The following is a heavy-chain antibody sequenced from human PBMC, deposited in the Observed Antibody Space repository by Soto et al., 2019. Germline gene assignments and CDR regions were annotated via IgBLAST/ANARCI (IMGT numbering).Heavy chain of an antibody. J-gene: IGHJ4*02. CDR1: GGSISSGGYY. D-gene: IGHD3-22*01. V-gene: IGHV4-31*03. CDR2: IYYSGST. CDR3: ARSYYDSSGYYDY. Sequence: SETLSLTCTVSGGSISSGGYYWSWIRQHPGKGLEWIGYIYYSGSTYYNPSLKSRVTISVDTSKNQFSLKLSSVTAADTAVYYCARSYYDSSGYYDYWGQGTLVTVSS.